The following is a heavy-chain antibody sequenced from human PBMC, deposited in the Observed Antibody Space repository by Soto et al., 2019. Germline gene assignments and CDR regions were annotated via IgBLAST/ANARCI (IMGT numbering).Heavy chain of an antibody. V-gene: IGHV5-10-1*01. CDR2: IDPSDSYT. D-gene: IGHD6-19*01. CDR1: GYSFTSYW. J-gene: IGHJ6*02. CDR3: ARQTIAVAVYYYYGMDV. Sequence: HGESLKISCKGSGYSFTSYWISWVRQMPGKGLEWMGRIDPSDSYTNYSPSFQGHVTISADKSISTAYLQWSSLKASDTAMYYCARQTIAVAVYYYYGMDVWGQGTTVTVSS.